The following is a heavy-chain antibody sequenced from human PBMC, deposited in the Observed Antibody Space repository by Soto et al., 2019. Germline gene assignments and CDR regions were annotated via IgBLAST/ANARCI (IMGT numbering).Heavy chain of an antibody. V-gene: IGHV4-30-4*01. Sequence: QVQLQESGPGLVRPSQTLSLTCSVSGGSISSGDYYWSWIRQPPGKGLEWIGYIYYSGTTYYNPSLKSRVNISVDTSKNQFSLKLSSVTAADTAVYYCARGSNYYDSSGSDWSWYFDLWGRGTLVTVSS. CDR2: IYYSGTT. CDR1: GGSISSGDYY. J-gene: IGHJ2*01. CDR3: ARGSNYYDSSGSDWSWYFDL. D-gene: IGHD3-22*01.